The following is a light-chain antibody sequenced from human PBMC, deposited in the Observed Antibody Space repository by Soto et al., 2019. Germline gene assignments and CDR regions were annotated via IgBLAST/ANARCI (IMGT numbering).Light chain of an antibody. Sequence: EIVLTQSPATLSLSAGERATLSCRVSQSVSSNYLAWYQQKPGQAPRLLIHGASTRATGFPARFSGSGSGTDFTLTISSLQSEDFAVYYCQQYNNWPWTFGQGTKVDIK. CDR2: GAS. V-gene: IGKV3-15*01. CDR1: QSVSSN. J-gene: IGKJ1*01. CDR3: QQYNNWPWT.